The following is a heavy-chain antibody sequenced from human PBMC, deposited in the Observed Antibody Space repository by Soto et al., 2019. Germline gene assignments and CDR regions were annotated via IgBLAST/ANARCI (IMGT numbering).Heavy chain of an antibody. V-gene: IGHV3-30*18. CDR3: AKDSSDY. CDR1: GFTFSSYG. CDR2: ISYDGSNK. J-gene: IGHJ4*02. Sequence: QVQLVESGGGVVQPGRSLRLSCAASGFTFSSYGMHWVRQAPGKGLEWVAVISYDGSNKYYADSVKGRFTISRDNSKNTLYLQMNSLRAEDTAVYYCAKDSSDYWGQGTLVTVSS.